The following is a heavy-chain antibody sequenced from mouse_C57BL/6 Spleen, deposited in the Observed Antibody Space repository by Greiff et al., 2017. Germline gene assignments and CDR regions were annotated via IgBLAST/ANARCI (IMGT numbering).Heavy chain of an antibody. V-gene: IGHV1-81*01. J-gene: IGHJ2*01. Sequence: QVQLQQSGAELARPGASVKLSCKASGYTFTSYGISWVKQRTGQGLEWIGEIYPRSGNTYYNEKFKGKATLTADKSSSTAYMEPRSLTSEDSAVYFCARWDDGYSLDYWGQGTTLTVSS. D-gene: IGHD2-3*01. CDR2: IYPRSGNT. CDR3: ARWDDGYSLDY. CDR1: GYTFTSYG.